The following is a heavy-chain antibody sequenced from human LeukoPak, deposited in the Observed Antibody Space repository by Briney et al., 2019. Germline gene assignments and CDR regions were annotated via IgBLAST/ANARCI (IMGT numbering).Heavy chain of an antibody. J-gene: IGHJ4*02. CDR1: GYTFTSYG. V-gene: IGHV1-18*01. CDR3: AREVLGVQDIVVVPAALLFDY. D-gene: IGHD2-2*01. Sequence: ASVKVSCKASGYTFTSYGISWVQQAPGQGLEWMGWISAYNGNTNYAQKLQGRVTMTTDTSTSTAYMELRSLRSDDTAVYYCAREVLGVQDIVVVPAALLFDYWGQGTLVTVSS. CDR2: ISAYNGNT.